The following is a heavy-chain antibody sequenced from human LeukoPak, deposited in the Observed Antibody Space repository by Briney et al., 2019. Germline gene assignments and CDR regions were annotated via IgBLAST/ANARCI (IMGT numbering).Heavy chain of an antibody. J-gene: IGHJ4*02. V-gene: IGHV3-23*01. CDR3: AKGMFGSGWYGDDY. CDR2: ISGSGGST. D-gene: IGHD6-19*01. Sequence: GGSLRLSCAASGFTFSSYAMSWVRQAPGKGLEWVSAISGSGGSTYYADSVKGRVTTTRDNSKNPLYLQMNSLRAEDTAVYYCAKGMFGSGWYGDDYWGQGTLVTVSS. CDR1: GFTFSSYA.